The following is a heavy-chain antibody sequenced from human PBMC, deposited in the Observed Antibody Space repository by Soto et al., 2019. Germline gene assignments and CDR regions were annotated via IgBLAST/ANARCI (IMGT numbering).Heavy chain of an antibody. Sequence: EVSLRLSCAASGFTFSSYSMNWVRQAPGKGLEWVSSISSSSSYIYYADSVKGRFTISRDNAKNSLYLQMNSLRAEDTAVYYGARDRILRPPIQDRGQGKLVSVSA. D-gene: IGHD1-20*01. CDR1: GFTFSSYS. CDR2: ISSSSSYI. CDR3: ARDRILRPPIQD. V-gene: IGHV3-21*01. J-gene: IGHJ4*02.